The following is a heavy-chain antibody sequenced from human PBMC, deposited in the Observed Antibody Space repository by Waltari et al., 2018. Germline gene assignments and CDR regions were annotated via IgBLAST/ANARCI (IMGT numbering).Heavy chain of an antibody. CDR2: SDHSGST. V-gene: IGHV4-38-2*01. Sequence: QVQLQESGPGLVKPSETLSLTCAVSGYSISSGDYWGWIRQPPGQGLEWIGTSDHSGSTSYNPSLKSRVTISVDSSKNHFSLKLSSVTAADTAVYYCARPGYGGNYNWFDPWGQGTLVTVSS. J-gene: IGHJ5*02. CDR1: GYSISSGDY. CDR3: ARPGYGGNYNWFDP. D-gene: IGHD4-17*01.